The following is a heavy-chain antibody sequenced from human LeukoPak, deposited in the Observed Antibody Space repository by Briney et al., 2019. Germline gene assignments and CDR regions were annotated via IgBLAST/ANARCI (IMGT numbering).Heavy chain of an antibody. J-gene: IGHJ4*02. CDR2: MKQDGSEK. CDR3: ASQNSAYDCFDY. D-gene: IGHD5-12*01. Sequence: GGSLRLSCAASGFTFSSYWMSWVRQAPGKGLEWVANMKQDGSEKYYVDSVKGRFTISRDNAMNSLHLQVNSLRAEDTAVYYCASQNSAYDCFDYWGQGTLVTVSS. CDR1: GFTFSSYW. V-gene: IGHV3-7*01.